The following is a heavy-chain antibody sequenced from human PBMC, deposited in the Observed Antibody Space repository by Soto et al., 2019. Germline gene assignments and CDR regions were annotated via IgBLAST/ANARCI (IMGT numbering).Heavy chain of an antibody. D-gene: IGHD3-3*01. V-gene: IGHV3-21*01. CDR1: GFTFSSYS. CDR3: ARYRMNLYFGVVDYFDY. J-gene: IGHJ4*02. Sequence: EVQLVESGGGLVKPGGSLRLSCAASGFTFSSYSMNWVRQAPGKGLAWVSSISSSSSYIYYADSVTGRFTISRDTAKNSLYLQMNSLRAEDTAVYYCARYRMNLYFGVVDYFDYWGQGTLVTVSS. CDR2: ISSSSSYI.